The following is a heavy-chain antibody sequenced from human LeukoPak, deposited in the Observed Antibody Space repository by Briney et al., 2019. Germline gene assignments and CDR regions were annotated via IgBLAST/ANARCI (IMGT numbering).Heavy chain of an antibody. D-gene: IGHD1-20*01. J-gene: IGHJ5*02. CDR3: ARDSYNWNVDAFDP. Sequence: PSETLSLTCAVYGGSFSDYYWSWIRQPPGKGLEWIGDINQSGSTNYNPSLKGRVTISLDTSKSQVSLKLTSVTAADAAVYYCARDSYNWNVDAFDPWGQGTLVTVSS. CDR1: GGSFSDYY. CDR2: INQSGST. V-gene: IGHV4-34*01.